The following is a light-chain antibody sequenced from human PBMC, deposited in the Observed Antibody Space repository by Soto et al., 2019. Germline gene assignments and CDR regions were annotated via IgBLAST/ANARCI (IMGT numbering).Light chain of an antibody. CDR3: SSYSSSSSVV. J-gene: IGLJ2*01. V-gene: IGLV2-14*01. Sequence: QSALTQPASVSGSPGQSITISCTGASSDVGGYNWVSWYQQHPDKAPKLLIYDVSDRPSGVSDRFSGSKSGNTASLTISGLQAEDEGDYYCSSYSSSSSVVFGGGTQLTVL. CDR2: DVS. CDR1: SSDVGGYNW.